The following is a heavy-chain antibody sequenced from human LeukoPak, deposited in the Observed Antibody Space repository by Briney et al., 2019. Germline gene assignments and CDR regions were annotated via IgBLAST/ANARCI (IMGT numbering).Heavy chain of an antibody. D-gene: IGHD4-17*01. CDR1: GFIVSDYW. CDR2: IKKDGSED. J-gene: IGHJ4*02. CDR3: ARARPYGSDY. Sequence: GGSLRLSCAASGFIVSDYWMTWVRQAPGKGLEWVATIKKDGSEDYYVDFVRGRFTISRDNATNSLYLQMSSLRAEDTAVYYCARARPYGSDYWGQGTLVTVSS. V-gene: IGHV3-7*04.